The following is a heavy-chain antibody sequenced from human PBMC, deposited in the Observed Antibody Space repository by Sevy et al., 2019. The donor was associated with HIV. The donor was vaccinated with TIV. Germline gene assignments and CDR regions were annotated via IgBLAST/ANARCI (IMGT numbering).Heavy chain of an antibody. V-gene: IGHV1-2*06. D-gene: IGHD1-20*01. Sequence: ASVKVSCKTTGYIFSDYNMHWVRQAPGQGLELMALINPNSGVTIYAQKFRGRVSLTRDTSMSTAYMELSALTSDDTAVYYCVREDNNAPRTLLSFDIWGQWTMVTVSS. CDR1: GYIFSDYN. CDR3: VREDNNAPRTLLSFDI. J-gene: IGHJ3*02. CDR2: INPNSGVT.